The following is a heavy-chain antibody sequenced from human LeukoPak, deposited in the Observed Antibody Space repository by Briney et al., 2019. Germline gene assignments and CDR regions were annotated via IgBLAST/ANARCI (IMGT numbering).Heavy chain of an antibody. CDR1: GYSFTSYW. Sequence: GESLKISCKGSGYSFTSYWIGWVRQMPGKGLEWMGIIYPGDSDTRYSPSFQGQVTISADKSISTAYLQWSSLKASDTAMYYCARRLSGYYYDSSGYSGTFDYWGQGTLVTVSS. D-gene: IGHD3-22*01. CDR2: IYPGDSDT. J-gene: IGHJ4*02. V-gene: IGHV5-51*01. CDR3: ARRLSGYYYDSSGYSGTFDY.